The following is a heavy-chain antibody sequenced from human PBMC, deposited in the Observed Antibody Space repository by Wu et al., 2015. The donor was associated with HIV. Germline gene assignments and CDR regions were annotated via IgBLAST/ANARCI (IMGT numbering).Heavy chain of an antibody. CDR1: GGTFSSYA. V-gene: IGHV1-69*05. D-gene: IGHD3-9*01. CDR3: ARVLSAPSLLRYFDWGGHAFDI. J-gene: IGHJ3*02. Sequence: QVQLVQSGAEVKKPGSSVKVSCKASGGTFSSYAISWVRQAPGQGLEWMGGIIPIFGTANYAQKFQGRVTITTDESTSTAYMELSSLRSEDTAVYYCARVLSAPSLLRYFDWGGHAFDIWGQGTMVTVSS. CDR2: IIPIFGTA.